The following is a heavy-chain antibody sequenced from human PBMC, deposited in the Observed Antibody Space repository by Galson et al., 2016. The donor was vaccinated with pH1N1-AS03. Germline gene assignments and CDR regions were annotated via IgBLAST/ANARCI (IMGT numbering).Heavy chain of an antibody. J-gene: IGHJ6*02. Sequence: SETLSLTCAVSGDSISTSNWWSWVRQPPGKGLEWIGEVSHAGRTNYSPSLRSRVTISLDKSKNQFSLQLTPVTAAATAVYYCAGDVWPYSLGLDVWGQGTTVTVSS. V-gene: IGHV4-4*02. D-gene: IGHD5-18*01. CDR3: AGDVWPYSLGLDV. CDR2: VSHAGRT. CDR1: GDSISTSNW.